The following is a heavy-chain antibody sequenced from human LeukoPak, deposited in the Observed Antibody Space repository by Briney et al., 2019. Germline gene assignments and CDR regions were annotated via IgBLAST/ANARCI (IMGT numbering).Heavy chain of an antibody. V-gene: IGHV5-51*01. Sequence: GESLKISCKGSGYSFTSYWIGWVRQMPGKGLEWMGIIYPGDSDTRYSPSFQGQVTISADKSISTAYLQWSSLKASDTAMYCCARQRCSSTSCPAYFDYWGQGTLVTVSS. CDR1: GYSFTSYW. CDR3: ARQRCSSTSCPAYFDY. CDR2: IYPGDSDT. J-gene: IGHJ4*02. D-gene: IGHD2-2*01.